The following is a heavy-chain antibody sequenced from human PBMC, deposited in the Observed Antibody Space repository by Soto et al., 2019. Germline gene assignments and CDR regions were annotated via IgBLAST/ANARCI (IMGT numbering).Heavy chain of an antibody. CDR3: GRESGETWDYEAS. Sequence: ETLSLTCTVSGGSISSYRWSWIRQPAGKGLEWIGRLNTYGNTHYNPSLKSRVTVSVDTSRNQFFLTLRSVTAADSAVYHCGRESGETWDYEASWGQGTPVTVSS. CDR2: LNTYGNT. V-gene: IGHV4-4*07. J-gene: IGHJ5*02. D-gene: IGHD1-7*01. CDR1: GGSISSYR.